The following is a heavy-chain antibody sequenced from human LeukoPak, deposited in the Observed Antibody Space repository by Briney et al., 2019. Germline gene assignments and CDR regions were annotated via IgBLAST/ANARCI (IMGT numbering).Heavy chain of an antibody. V-gene: IGHV4-61*02. Sequence: ASETLSLTCTVSGGSISSGSYYWSWIRQPAGKGLEWIGRIYTSGSTNYNPSLKSRVTISVDTSKNQFSLKLSSVTAAVTAVYYCAREDYGDYLAWFDYWGQGTLVTVSS. CDR1: GGSISSGSYY. CDR2: IYTSGST. D-gene: IGHD4-17*01. CDR3: AREDYGDYLAWFDY. J-gene: IGHJ4*02.